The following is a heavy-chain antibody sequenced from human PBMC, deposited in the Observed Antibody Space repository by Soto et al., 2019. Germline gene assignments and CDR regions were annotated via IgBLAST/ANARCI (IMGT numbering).Heavy chain of an antibody. CDR1: GFTFSRYY. D-gene: IGHD4-17*01. J-gene: IGHJ2*01. CDR3: AKEAATTAYWYFDL. Sequence: GGSLRLSCAASGFTFSRYYMHWVRQDPGKGLVWVSRINADGSYLSYADSVKGRFTISRDNAKNTLYLQMNSLRDEDTAVYYCAKEAATTAYWYFDLWGRGTLVTVSS. V-gene: IGHV3-74*01. CDR2: INADGSYL.